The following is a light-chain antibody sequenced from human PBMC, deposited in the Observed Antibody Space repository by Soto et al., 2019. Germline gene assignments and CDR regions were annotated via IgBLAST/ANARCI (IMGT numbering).Light chain of an antibody. CDR2: RNN. CDR3: QSYDSSLSVVV. CDR1: SSNIGAGYD. J-gene: IGLJ2*01. Sequence: QSVLTQPPSVSGAPGQRVTISCTGSSSNIGAGYDVNWYQQLPGTAPKLLIYRNNNRPSGVPDRFSGSKSGTSASLAITGLQAEDEADYYCQSYDSSLSVVVFGGGTQLTVL. V-gene: IGLV1-40*01.